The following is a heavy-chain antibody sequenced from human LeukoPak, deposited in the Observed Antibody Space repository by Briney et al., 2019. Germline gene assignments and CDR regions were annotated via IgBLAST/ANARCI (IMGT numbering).Heavy chain of an antibody. CDR3: ASLDCSSTSCYVGPKGYYFDY. V-gene: IGHV4-4*02. Sequence: SETLSLTCAVSGGPISSSNWWSWVRPPPGKGREWIGEIYHSGSTNYNPSLKSRVTISVDKSKNQFSLKLSSVTAADTAVYYCASLDCSSTSCYVGPKGYYFDYWGQGTLVTVSS. CDR1: GGPISSSNW. J-gene: IGHJ4*02. CDR2: IYHSGST. D-gene: IGHD2-2*01.